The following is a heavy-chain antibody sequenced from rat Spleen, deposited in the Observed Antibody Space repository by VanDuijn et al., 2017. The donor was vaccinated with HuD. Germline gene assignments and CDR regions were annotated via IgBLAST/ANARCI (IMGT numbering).Heavy chain of an antibody. D-gene: IGHD1-9*01. V-gene: IGHV5-25*01. Sequence: EVQLVESGGGLVQPGRSLKLSCAASGFTFSRFAMAWMRQAPKKGLEWVATITSGGSNTYYPDSVKGRFTISRDNAKRTLFLQMDSLRSEDTATYYCARRHYGYTDYFDCWGQGVMVTVSS. CDR2: ITSGGSNT. CDR3: ARRHYGYTDYFDC. CDR1: GFTFSRFA. J-gene: IGHJ2*01.